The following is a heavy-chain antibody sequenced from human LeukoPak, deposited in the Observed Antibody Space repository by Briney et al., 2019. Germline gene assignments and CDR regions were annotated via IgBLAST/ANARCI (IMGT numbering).Heavy chain of an antibody. D-gene: IGHD3-3*01. J-gene: IGHJ4*02. CDR1: GDSISSYY. V-gene: IGHV4-59*01. Sequence: TSSETLSLTCTVSGDSISSYYWSWIRQPPGKGLEWIGYIYYSGSTNYNPSLKSRVTISVDTSKNQFSLKLSSVTAADTAVYYCARWVWSGYGFDYWGQGNLVTVSS. CDR2: IYYSGST. CDR3: ARWVWSGYGFDY.